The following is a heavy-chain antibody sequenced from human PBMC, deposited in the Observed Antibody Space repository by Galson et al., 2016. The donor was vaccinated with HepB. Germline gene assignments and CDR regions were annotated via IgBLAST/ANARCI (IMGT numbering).Heavy chain of an antibody. CDR1: GFTFDNHW. J-gene: IGHJ4*02. V-gene: IGHV3-74*01. D-gene: IGHD4-23*01. CDR2: ISPDGGTT. Sequence: SLRLSCAASGFTFDNHWMHWVRQAPGKGLVWVSRISPDGGTTNYADSVRGRFTISRDNAKNTLYLQMNSLRAEDTAVYYCARDLWRGGRIDYWGQGTLVTVSS. CDR3: ARDLWRGGRIDY.